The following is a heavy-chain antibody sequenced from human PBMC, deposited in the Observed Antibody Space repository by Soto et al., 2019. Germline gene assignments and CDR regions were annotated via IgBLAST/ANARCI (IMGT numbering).Heavy chain of an antibody. J-gene: IGHJ4*02. CDR1: GYTFTNYW. V-gene: IGHV5-51*01. CDR3: ARHLEVATISQAYY. D-gene: IGHD5-12*01. CDR2: IYPGDSDT. Sequence: GESLKISCKGSGYTFTNYWIGWVRQMPGKGLEWMGIIYPGDSDTRYSPSFQGQVTISADKSINTAYLQWSSLKASDTAMYYCARHLEVATISQAYYWGQGTQVTVSS.